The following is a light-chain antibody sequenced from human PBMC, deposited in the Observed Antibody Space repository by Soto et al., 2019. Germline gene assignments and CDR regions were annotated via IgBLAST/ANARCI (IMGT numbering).Light chain of an antibody. Sequence: EIVMTQSPATLSVSPGDRATLSCRASQSVSSDLAWYQQQPGQAPRLLMYGASTRATGIPARFSGSGSGTEFTLTISSLQSEDFAVYYCQQYNNWPPWTFGQGTKVEVK. CDR2: GAS. V-gene: IGKV3-15*01. CDR1: QSVSSD. J-gene: IGKJ1*01. CDR3: QQYNNWPPWT.